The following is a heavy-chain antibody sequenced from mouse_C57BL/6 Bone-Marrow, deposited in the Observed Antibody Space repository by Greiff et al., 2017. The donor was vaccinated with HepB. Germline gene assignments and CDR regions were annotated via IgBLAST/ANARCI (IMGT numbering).Heavy chain of an antibody. D-gene: IGHD1-1*01. CDR2: IYPRSGNT. Sequence: QVQLQQSGAELARPGASVKLSCKASGSTFTSYGISWVKQRTGQGLEWIGEIYPRSGNTYYNEKFKGKATLTADKSSSTAYMELRSLTSEDSAVYFCAKLLYWYFDVWGTGTTVTVSS. J-gene: IGHJ1*03. CDR3: AKLLYWYFDV. V-gene: IGHV1-81*01. CDR1: GSTFTSYG.